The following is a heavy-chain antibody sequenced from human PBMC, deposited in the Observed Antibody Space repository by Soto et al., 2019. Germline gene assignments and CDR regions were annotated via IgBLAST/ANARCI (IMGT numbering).Heavy chain of an antibody. J-gene: IGHJ5*02. Sequence: VASVKVSCKASGGTFSSYTISWVRQAPGQGLEWMGRIIPILGIANYAQKFQGRVTITADKSTSTAYMELSSLRSEDTAVYYCARDQTWNYRWFDPWGQGTLVTVSS. D-gene: IGHD1-7*01. CDR2: IIPILGIA. CDR1: GGTFSSYT. CDR3: ARDQTWNYRWFDP. V-gene: IGHV1-69*04.